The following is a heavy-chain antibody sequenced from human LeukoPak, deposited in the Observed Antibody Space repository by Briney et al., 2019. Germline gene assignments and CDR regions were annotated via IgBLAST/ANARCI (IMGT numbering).Heavy chain of an antibody. D-gene: IGHD3-22*01. CDR3: ARLLRGGRDTPMVTMIVVRAKSGAFDI. CDR2: INHSGST. CDR1: GGSFSGYY. Sequence: SETLSLTCAVYGGSFSGYYWSWIRQPPGKGLEWTGEINHSGSTNYNPSLKSRVTISVDTSKNQFSLKLSSVTAADTAVYYCARLLRGGRDTPMVTMIVVRAKSGAFDIWGQGTMVTVSS. V-gene: IGHV4-34*01. J-gene: IGHJ3*02.